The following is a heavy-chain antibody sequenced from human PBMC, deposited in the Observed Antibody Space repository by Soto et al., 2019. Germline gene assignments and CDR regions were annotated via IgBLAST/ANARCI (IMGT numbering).Heavy chain of an antibody. Sequence: EVQLVESGGGLVQPGGSLRLSCAASGFSVSTKYMSWVRQAPGTGLEWLALIQSGGSTYYADSVKGRFTIFRDNSENTLFLQMNSLRVEDTAVYYGTRDDVECRGGSGDGVPMDVWGKGTKVTVAA. CDR1: GFSVSTKY. CDR2: IQSGGST. CDR3: TRDDVECRGGSGDGVPMDV. D-gene: IGHD2-15*01. V-gene: IGHV3-66*01. J-gene: IGHJ6*04.